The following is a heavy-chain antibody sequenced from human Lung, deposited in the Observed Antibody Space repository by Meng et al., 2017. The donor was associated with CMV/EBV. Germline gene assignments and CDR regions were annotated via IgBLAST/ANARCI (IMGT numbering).Heavy chain of an antibody. CDR1: GFTVTRNY. J-gene: IGHJ4*02. CDR3: AREIGSDPYYFDY. Sequence: EVQLVASGXGLIQPXGSLRLSCAASGFTVTRNYMSWVRQAPGKGLEWVSVLYSDDRTYYADSVKGRFIISRDNSKNTLYLQMNSLRADDTAVYYCAREIGSDPYYFDYWGQGTLVTVSS. V-gene: IGHV3-53*01. CDR2: LYSDDRT. D-gene: IGHD6-25*01.